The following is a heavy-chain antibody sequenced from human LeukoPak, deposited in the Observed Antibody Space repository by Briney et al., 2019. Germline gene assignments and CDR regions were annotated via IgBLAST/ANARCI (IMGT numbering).Heavy chain of an antibody. Sequence: SGGSLRLSCAGSGFAFESFTMTWVRQAPGKGLEWVSLISDTGRDINYADSVRGRFTISRDNTKNSLFLQMDSLRVEDTAIYYCAKGLFSAYDKYLDSWGQGTLVTIYS. J-gene: IGHJ4*02. V-gene: IGHV3-21*04. D-gene: IGHD5-12*01. CDR2: ISDTGRDI. CDR3: AKGLFSAYDKYLDS. CDR1: GFAFESFT.